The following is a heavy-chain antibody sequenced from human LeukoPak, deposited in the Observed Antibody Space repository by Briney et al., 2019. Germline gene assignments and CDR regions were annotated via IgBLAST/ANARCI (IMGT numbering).Heavy chain of an antibody. J-gene: IGHJ4*02. V-gene: IGHV4-34*01. D-gene: IGHD4-23*01. CDR1: GGSINSYY. CDR2: INHSGTT. CDR3: ARGPDNGNSRIYFDY. Sequence: PSETLSLTCTVSGGSINSYYWTWIRQPPGKGLEWIGEINHSGTTNYNPSLKSRVTISVDTSKNQFSLKVSSVTAADTAVYFCARGPDNGNSRIYFDYWGQGTLVTVSS.